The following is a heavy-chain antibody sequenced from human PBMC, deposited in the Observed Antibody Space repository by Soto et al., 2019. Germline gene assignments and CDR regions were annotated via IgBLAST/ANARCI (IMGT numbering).Heavy chain of an antibody. CDR1: GGSISSGGYS. V-gene: IGHV4-30-2*01. D-gene: IGHD3-22*01. Sequence: ASETLSLTCAVSGGSISSGGYSWSWIRQPPGKGLEWIGYIYHSGSTYYNPSLKSRVTISVDRSKNQFSLKLGSVTAADTAVYYCASRLTYYYDSSGYYGAFDIWGQGTMVTVSS. CDR3: ASRLTYYYDSSGYYGAFDI. CDR2: IYHSGST. J-gene: IGHJ3*02.